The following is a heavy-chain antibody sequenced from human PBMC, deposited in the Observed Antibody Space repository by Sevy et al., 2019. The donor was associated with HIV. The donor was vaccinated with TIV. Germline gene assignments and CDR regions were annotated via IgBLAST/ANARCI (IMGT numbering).Heavy chain of an antibody. CDR1: GFTFSSYA. D-gene: IGHD3-22*01. J-gene: IGHJ4*02. CDR2: ISYDGSNK. V-gene: IGHV3-30-3*01. CDR3: AREGENYYDSSGLFDY. Sequence: GSLRLSCAASGFTFSSYAMHWVRQAPGKGLEWVAVISYDGSNKYYADSVKGRFTISRDNSKNTLYLQMNSLRAEDTAVYYCAREGENYYDSSGLFDYWGQGTLVTVSS.